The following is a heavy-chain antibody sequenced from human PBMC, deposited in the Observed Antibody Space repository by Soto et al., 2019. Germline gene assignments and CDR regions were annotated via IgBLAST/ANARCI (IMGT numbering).Heavy chain of an antibody. J-gene: IGHJ3*02. CDR3: AAMGNVGDYVTI. V-gene: IGHV4-61*03. Sequence: PSETLSLTCTVSGGPVSITPYFLNWIRQSPGKGLEWIGYISDTETTNYNPSLKSRVAIALGRSENYFSLKLTSVTAADTAVYYCAAMGNVGDYVTIWGQGRRVTVSS. CDR1: GGPVSITPYF. D-gene: IGHD4-17*01. CDR2: ISDTETT.